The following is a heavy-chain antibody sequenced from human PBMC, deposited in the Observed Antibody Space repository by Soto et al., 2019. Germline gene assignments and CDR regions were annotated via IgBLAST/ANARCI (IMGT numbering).Heavy chain of an antibody. J-gene: IGHJ6*02. D-gene: IGHD2-8*01. CDR3: AKNGQPPYYYYGMDV. V-gene: IGHV1-18*01. Sequence: QGQLVQSGGEAKKPGASVKVSCKASGYTFTRYGISWVLQAPGQGLEWMGWISGYNGDTNYAQKFQGRVTMTIDTSTSTAYMELRSLTSDDTAVYYCAKNGQPPYYYYGMDVWGQGTTVTVSS. CDR2: ISGYNGDT. CDR1: GYTFTRYG.